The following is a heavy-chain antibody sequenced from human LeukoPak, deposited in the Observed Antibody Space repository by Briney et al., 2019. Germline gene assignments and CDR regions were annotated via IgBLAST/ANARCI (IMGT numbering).Heavy chain of an antibody. J-gene: IGHJ6*02. CDR3: ARGGYSSSWYGSYYYYGMDV. CDR1: GFTFSSYW. V-gene: IGHV3-7*01. D-gene: IGHD6-13*01. CDR2: IKQDGSEK. Sequence: GGSLRLSCAASGFTFSSYWMSWVRQAPGKGLEWVANIKQDGSEKYYVDSVKGRFTISRDNAKNSLYLQMNSLRAEDTAVYYCARGGYSSSWYGSYYYYGMDVWGQGTTVTVSS.